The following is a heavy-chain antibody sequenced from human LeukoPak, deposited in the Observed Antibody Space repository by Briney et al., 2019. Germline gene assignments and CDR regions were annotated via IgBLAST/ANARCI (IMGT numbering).Heavy chain of an antibody. Sequence: SETLSLTCTVSGGSISSSSYYWGWIRQPPGKGLEWIGSIYYSGSTYYNPSLKSRVTISVDTSKNQFSLKLSSVTAANTAVYYCARRAYCSGGSCYGGAFDIWGQGTMVTVSS. D-gene: IGHD2-15*01. V-gene: IGHV4-39*01. CDR2: IYYSGST. CDR1: GGSISSSSYY. J-gene: IGHJ3*02. CDR3: ARRAYCSGGSCYGGAFDI.